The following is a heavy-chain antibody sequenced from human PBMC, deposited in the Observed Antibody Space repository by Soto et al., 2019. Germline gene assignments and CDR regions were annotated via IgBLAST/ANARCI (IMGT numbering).Heavy chain of an antibody. CDR2: ISGSGVSI. CDR1: GFTFSSYA. D-gene: IGHD4-17*01. CDR3: ARVWERTVTTRNYFDAMDV. V-gene: IGHV3-23*01. Sequence: EVQLLESGGGLVQPGGSLRLSCAASGFTFSSYAMSWVRQAPGKGLEWVSSISGSGVSIYYADSVKGRFTISRDNSKNTLYLHMNSLRAENTALYYCARVWERTVTTRNYFDAMDVWGRGTTVTVSS. J-gene: IGHJ6*02.